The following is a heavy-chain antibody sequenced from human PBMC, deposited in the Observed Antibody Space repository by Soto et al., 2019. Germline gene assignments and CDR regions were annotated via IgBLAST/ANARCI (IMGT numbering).Heavy chain of an antibody. CDR1: GFAFSNYA. V-gene: IGHV3-23*01. CDR3: AKDRTVAARNFDY. D-gene: IGHD6-6*01. CDR2: ISTSIDAT. Sequence: PRGSLRLSCAASGFAFSNYAMHWVRQAPGKGLEWVSSISTSIDATYYADSVKGRFTISRDDSKNTLYLQMNSVRADDSAVYYCAKDRTVAARNFDYWGQGTQVTVSS. J-gene: IGHJ4*02.